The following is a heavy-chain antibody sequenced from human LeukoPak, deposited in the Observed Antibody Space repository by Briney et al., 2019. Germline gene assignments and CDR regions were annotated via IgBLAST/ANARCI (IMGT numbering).Heavy chain of an antibody. CDR3: ARDITSRDGYNFDY. V-gene: IGHV1-18*04. D-gene: IGHD5-24*01. CDR1: GYTFTGYY. J-gene: IGHJ4*02. CDR2: ISAYNGNT. Sequence: ASVKVSCKASGYTFTGYYMHWVRQAPGQGLEWMGWISAYNGNTNYAQKLQGRVTMTTDTSTSTAYMELSRLRSDDTAVYYCARDITSRDGYNFDYWGQGTLVTVSS.